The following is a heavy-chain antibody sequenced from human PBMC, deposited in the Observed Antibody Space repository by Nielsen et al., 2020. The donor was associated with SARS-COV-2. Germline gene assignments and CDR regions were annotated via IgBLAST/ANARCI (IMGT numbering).Heavy chain of an antibody. V-gene: IGHV3-21*01. J-gene: IGHJ4*02. D-gene: IGHD3-10*01. CDR3: ASTYYYGSGPFDY. CDR2: ISGSNIYI. Sequence: GGSLRLSCTGSGFTFGDFAMSWFRQTPGKGLEWVSSISGSNIYINYADSVKGRFTISRDNAKNSLYLQMNSLRAEDTAVYYCASTYYYGSGPFDYWGQGTLVTVSS. CDR1: GFTFGDFA.